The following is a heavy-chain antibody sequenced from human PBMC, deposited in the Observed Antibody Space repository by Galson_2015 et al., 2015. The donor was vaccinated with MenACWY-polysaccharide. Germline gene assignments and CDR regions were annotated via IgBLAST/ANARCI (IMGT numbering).Heavy chain of an antibody. CDR3: ARDFLSTVTTRPGY. J-gene: IGHJ4*02. V-gene: IGHV1-18*01. CDR1: GYTLTSYG. D-gene: IGHD4-17*01. CDR2: ISVYNGNT. Sequence: SCKASGYTLTSYGISWVRQAPGQGLEWMGWISVYNGNTKYAQNLQGRVTMTTDTSTSTAYMELRSLRSDDTAVYYCARDFLSTVTTRPGYWGQGTLVTVSS.